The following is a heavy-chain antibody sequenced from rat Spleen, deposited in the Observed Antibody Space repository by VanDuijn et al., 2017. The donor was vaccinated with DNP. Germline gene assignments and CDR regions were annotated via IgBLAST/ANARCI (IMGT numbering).Heavy chain of an antibody. D-gene: IGHD1-12*02. CDR2: ISYDGDSN. J-gene: IGHJ2*01. CDR1: GFTFSDYN. Sequence: EVQLVESGGGLVQPGRSLKLSCAASGFTFSDYNMAWVRQAPKKSLEWLATISYDGDSNFYRDSVKGRFTISRDNAKSTLYLQMDSLRSEDTATYYCARHVGGSYYYPDYWGQGVMVTVSS. V-gene: IGHV5S10*01. CDR3: ARHVGGSYYYPDY.